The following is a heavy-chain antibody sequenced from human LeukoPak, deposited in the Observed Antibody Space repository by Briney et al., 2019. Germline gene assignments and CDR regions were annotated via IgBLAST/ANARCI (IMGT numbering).Heavy chain of an antibody. Sequence: SETLSLTCTVSGGSISSYYWSWIRQPPGKGLEWIGYIYYSGSTNCNSSLKSRVTISVDTSKNQFSLKLSSVTAADTAVYYCARDYGVHAYDSSHLFDYWGQGTLVTVSS. CDR1: GGSISSYY. D-gene: IGHD3-22*01. J-gene: IGHJ4*02. CDR3: ARDYGVHAYDSSHLFDY. CDR2: IYYSGST. V-gene: IGHV4-59*01.